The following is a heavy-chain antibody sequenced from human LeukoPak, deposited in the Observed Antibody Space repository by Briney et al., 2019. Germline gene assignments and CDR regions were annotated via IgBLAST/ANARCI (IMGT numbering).Heavy chain of an antibody. CDR1: GFTFSSYA. Sequence: PGGSLRLSCAASGFTFSSYAMSWVRQAPGKGLEWVSAISGSGGSTYYADSVKGRFTISRDNSKNTLYLQMNSLRAEDTAVYYCAKDLLGDFWSGYYFDYWGQGTLVTVSS. J-gene: IGHJ4*02. D-gene: IGHD3-3*01. CDR2: ISGSGGST. V-gene: IGHV3-23*01. CDR3: AKDLLGDFWSGYYFDY.